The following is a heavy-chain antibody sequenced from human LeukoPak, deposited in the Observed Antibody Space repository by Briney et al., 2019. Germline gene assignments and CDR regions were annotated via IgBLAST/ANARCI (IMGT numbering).Heavy chain of an antibody. CDR2: ISYDGSNK. Sequence: GRSLRLSCAASGFTFSSYGMHWVRQAPGKGLEWVAVISYDGSNKYYADSVKGRFTISRDNSKNTLYLQMNSLRAEDTAVYYCAKDVYSGYDSQFDYWGQGTLVTVSS. V-gene: IGHV3-30*18. CDR1: GFTFSSYG. J-gene: IGHJ4*02. CDR3: AKDVYSGYDSQFDY. D-gene: IGHD5-12*01.